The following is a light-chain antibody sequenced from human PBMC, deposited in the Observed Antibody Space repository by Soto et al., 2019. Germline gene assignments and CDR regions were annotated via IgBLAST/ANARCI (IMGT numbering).Light chain of an antibody. CDR3: TSFTTSDTFV. V-gene: IGLV2-14*03. Sequence: QSALAQPASVSGSPGQSITISCTGTSNDVGHFNYVSWFQQHPGKAPKLLIFDVNNWPSGVSDRFSGSKSGNTASLTISGLQPEDEADYYCTSFTTSDTFVFVSGTKLTVL. J-gene: IGLJ1*01. CDR2: DVN. CDR1: SNDVGHFNY.